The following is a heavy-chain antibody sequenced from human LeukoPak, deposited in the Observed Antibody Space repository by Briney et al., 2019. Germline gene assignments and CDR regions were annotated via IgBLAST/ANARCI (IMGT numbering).Heavy chain of an antibody. Sequence: SQTLSLTCTVSGGSISSGSYYWSWIRQPAGKGLEWIGSIYTSGSTNYNPSLKSRVTISVDTSKNQFSLKLSSVTAADTAVYSCASGIDYWGQGPLVPVSS. V-gene: IGHV4-61*02. CDR1: GGSISSGSYY. CDR3: ASGIDY. CDR2: IYTSGST. J-gene: IGHJ4*02. D-gene: IGHD1-26*01.